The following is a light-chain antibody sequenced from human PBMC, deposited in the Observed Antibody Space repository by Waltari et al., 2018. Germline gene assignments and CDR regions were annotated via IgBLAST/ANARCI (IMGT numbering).Light chain of an antibody. V-gene: IGLV2-23*02. CDR3: LSYTTRISFV. J-gene: IGLJ2*01. CDR2: EVT. Sequence: QPALTQPASMSGSPGQSITISCTGSSNDIGNSNHVCWYQHHPGKAPRLIISEVTERPSGVSDRFSGSKSGNTASLTISGLQAEDEADYYCLSYTTRISFVFGGGTKLSVL. CDR1: SNDIGNSNH.